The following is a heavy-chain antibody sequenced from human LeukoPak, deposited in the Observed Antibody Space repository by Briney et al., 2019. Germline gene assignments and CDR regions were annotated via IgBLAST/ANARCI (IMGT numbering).Heavy chain of an antibody. J-gene: IGHJ5*02. CDR2: IIPILGIA. D-gene: IGHD3-10*01. CDR1: GGTFSSYA. V-gene: IGHV1-69*04. CDR3: ARVERITMVRGVYNWFDP. Sequence: ASVKVSCKASGGTFSSYAISWVRQAPRQGLEWMGRIIPILGIANYAQKFQGRVTITADKSTSTAYMELSSLRSEDTAVYYCARVERITMVRGVYNWFDPWGQGTLVTVSS.